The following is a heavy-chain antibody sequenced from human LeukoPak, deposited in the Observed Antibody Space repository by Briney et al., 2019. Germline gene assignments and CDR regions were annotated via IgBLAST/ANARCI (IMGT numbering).Heavy chain of an antibody. CDR1: GFTFSNYW. Sequence: AGSLRLSCAASGFTFSNYWMHWVRQAPGKGPVWVSRILSDGSSTRFADSVQGRFTISRDNGKNTVYLHMNSLRAEDTAVYYCARGGDTSNWYPGYFDYWGQGALVTVSS. CDR2: ILSDGSST. D-gene: IGHD6-13*01. CDR3: ARGGDTSNWYPGYFDY. V-gene: IGHV3-74*01. J-gene: IGHJ4*02.